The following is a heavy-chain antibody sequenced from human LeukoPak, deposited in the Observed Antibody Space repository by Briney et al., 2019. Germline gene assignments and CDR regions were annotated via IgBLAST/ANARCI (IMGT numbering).Heavy chain of an antibody. V-gene: IGHV3-15*01. CDR3: ITPLPYSAQ. CDR2: IKPKTDGETT. Sequence: GGSLRLSCAVFGSGFPFSKAWMTWVRQAPGKGLEWVGRIKPKTDGETTEYAAPVKDRFSISRDDSKSMMYLQMNSLKTEDTAVYYCITPLPYSAQGGQGTLVTVSS. CDR1: GFPFSKAW. J-gene: IGHJ4*02. D-gene: IGHD2-21*01.